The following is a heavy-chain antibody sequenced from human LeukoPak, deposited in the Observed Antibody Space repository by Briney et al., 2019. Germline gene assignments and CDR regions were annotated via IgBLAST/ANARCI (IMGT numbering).Heavy chain of an antibody. CDR2: MSPNSGNT. Sequence: ASVTVSCTASGYIFTSYDINWVRQATGQRLGWLGWMSPNSGNTGYAQNFQGRVTMTRSTALSTAYMELSSLKSDDTAVYYCTRGPPNWGYDFWGQGTLVTVSS. D-gene: IGHD3/OR15-3a*01. J-gene: IGHJ4*02. CDR3: TRGPPNWGYDF. V-gene: IGHV1-8*01. CDR1: GYIFTSYD.